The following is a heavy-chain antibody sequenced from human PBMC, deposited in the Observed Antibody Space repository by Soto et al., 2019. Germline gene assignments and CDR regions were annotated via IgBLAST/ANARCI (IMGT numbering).Heavy chain of an antibody. D-gene: IGHD1-26*01. CDR1: GYSSTSLD. CDR2: MQPSSGRA. J-gene: IGHJ4*02. Sequence: ASVKVSCKASGYSSTSLDINWVRQTAGQGLEWMGWMQPSSGRAGYPQKLPGRLSMTREKSINTSYMEPINLTSDDTDLYHGARGVSAGVDSWGQETLDTVSS. V-gene: IGHV1-8*01. CDR3: ARGVSAGVDS.